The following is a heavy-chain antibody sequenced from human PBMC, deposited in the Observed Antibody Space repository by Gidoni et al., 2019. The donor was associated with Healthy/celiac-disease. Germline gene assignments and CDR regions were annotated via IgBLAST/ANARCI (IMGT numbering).Heavy chain of an antibody. V-gene: IGHV1-8*01. J-gene: IGHJ6*02. CDR1: GYTFTSYD. CDR2: MNPNSGNT. D-gene: IGHD6-13*01. CDR3: ARGLSSSWEGYYYGMDV. Sequence: QVQLVQSGAEVKKPGASVKVSCNASGYTFTSYDIHWVRQATGQGLEWMGWMNPNSGNTGYAQKFQGRVTMTRNTSISTAYMELSSLRSEDTAVYYCARGLSSSWEGYYYGMDVWGQGTTVTVSS.